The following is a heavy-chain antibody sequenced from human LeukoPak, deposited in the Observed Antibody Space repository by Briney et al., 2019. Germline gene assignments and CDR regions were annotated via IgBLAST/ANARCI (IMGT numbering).Heavy chain of an antibody. CDR1: GDSISSSSYY. D-gene: IGHD3-22*01. CDR3: AKVSDRDSSGYYWGFEY. Sequence: PSETLSLTCTVSGDSISSSSYYWVWLRQPPGKGLEWIATIHYTGSTYYNPSLKSRVTISVDTSRNQFSLKLTSVTAADTAVYYCAKVSDRDSSGYYWGFEYWGQGTLVTVSS. V-gene: IGHV4-39*07. CDR2: IHYTGST. J-gene: IGHJ4*02.